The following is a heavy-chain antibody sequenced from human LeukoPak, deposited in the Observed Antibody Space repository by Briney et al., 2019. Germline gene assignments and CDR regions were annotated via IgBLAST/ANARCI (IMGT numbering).Heavy chain of an antibody. CDR1: GFTFSNYA. J-gene: IGHJ4*02. D-gene: IGHD3-9*01. CDR2: TTGSGGNT. CDR3: AKWGDYDVLTGYYVSDY. Sequence: PGGSLRLSCVASGFTFSNYAMSWVRQAPGKGLEWVSATTGSGGNTYYADSVKGRFTISRDNSKNTVFLQMNSLRAEDTAVYYCAKWGDYDVLTGYYVSDYWGQGTLVTVSS. V-gene: IGHV3-23*01.